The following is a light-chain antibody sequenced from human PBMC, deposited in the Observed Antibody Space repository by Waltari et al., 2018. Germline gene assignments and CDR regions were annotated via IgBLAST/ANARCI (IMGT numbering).Light chain of an antibody. V-gene: IGKV1-NL1*01. CDR1: QGISNS. J-gene: IGKJ2*01. CDR2: GAS. Sequence: DIQLTQSPPSLSASVGDRVTITCRASQGISNSLAWYQQKPGKAPKLLLYGASRLESGVPPRFSGSGSGTDYTLTISSLQPDDFATYYCQQYYFTPYTFGQGTKLDIK. CDR3: QQYYFTPYT.